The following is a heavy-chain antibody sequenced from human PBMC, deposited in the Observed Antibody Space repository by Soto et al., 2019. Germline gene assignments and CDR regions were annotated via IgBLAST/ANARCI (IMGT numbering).Heavy chain of an antibody. V-gene: IGHV3-7*04. J-gene: IGHJ6*04. D-gene: IGHD3-22*01. Sequence: SLRLSCAASGLTFSSYWMSWVRQAPGKGLGWGANIKQDGSEKYYVDSVKGRFTISRDNAKNSLYLQMNSLRAEDTAVYYCARFYYDSSGYLPSPYFYYYGMDVWVKGNTVTVYS. CDR3: ARFYYDSSGYLPSPYFYYYGMDV. CDR1: GLTFSSYW. CDR2: IKQDGSEK.